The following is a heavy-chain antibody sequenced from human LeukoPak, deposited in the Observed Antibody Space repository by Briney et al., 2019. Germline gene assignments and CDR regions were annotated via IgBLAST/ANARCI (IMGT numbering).Heavy chain of an antibody. Sequence: ASVTVSCKASGYTFTSYDINWVRQAPGQGLEWMGWMNPNSGNTVYAQKFQGRVTMTRNTSISTAYMELSSLRSEDTAVYYCARLAAGTANVVDYWGQGTLVTVSS. V-gene: IGHV1-8*01. CDR3: ARLAAGTANVVDY. CDR2: MNPNSGNT. CDR1: GYTFTSYD. D-gene: IGHD6-19*01. J-gene: IGHJ4*02.